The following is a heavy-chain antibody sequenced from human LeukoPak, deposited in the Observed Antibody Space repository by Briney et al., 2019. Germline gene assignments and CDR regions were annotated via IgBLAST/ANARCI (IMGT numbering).Heavy chain of an antibody. V-gene: IGHV1-69*06. Sequence: ASVKVSCKASGGTFSSYAISWVRQAPGQGLEWMGGIIPIFGTANYAQKFQGRVTITADTSTSTAYMELSSLRSEDTAVYYCANLQGDSSSYHLDEAWGQGTLVTVSS. D-gene: IGHD6-13*01. CDR2: IIPIFGTA. CDR3: ANLQGDSSSYHLDEA. CDR1: GGTFSSYA. J-gene: IGHJ5*02.